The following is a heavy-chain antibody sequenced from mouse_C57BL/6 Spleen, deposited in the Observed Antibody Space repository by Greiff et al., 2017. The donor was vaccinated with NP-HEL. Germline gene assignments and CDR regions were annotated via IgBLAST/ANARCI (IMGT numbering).Heavy chain of an antibody. D-gene: IGHD1-1*01. Sequence: QVQLKQPGAELVKPGASVKMSCKASGYTFTSYWITWVKQRPGQGLEWIGDIYPGSGSTNYNGKFKSKATLTVDTSSSTAYMQLSSLTSEDSAVYYCARSPYYGSSSYWGQGTTLTVSS. J-gene: IGHJ2*01. CDR1: GYTFTSYW. CDR2: IYPGSGST. CDR3: ARSPYYGSSSY. V-gene: IGHV1-55*01.